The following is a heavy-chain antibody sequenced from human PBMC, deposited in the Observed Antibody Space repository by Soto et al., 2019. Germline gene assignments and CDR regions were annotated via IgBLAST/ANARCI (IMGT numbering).Heavy chain of an antibody. Sequence: GGYLRLYCAASGFTFSSYAMSWVRQAPGKGLEWVSAISGSGGSTYYADSVKGRFTISRDNSKNTLYLQMNSLRAEDTSLYYCAKDWNWGGNDAFDIWGQGTMVTVSS. D-gene: IGHD7-27*01. CDR2: ISGSGGST. V-gene: IGHV3-23*01. J-gene: IGHJ3*02. CDR3: AKDWNWGGNDAFDI. CDR1: GFTFSSYA.